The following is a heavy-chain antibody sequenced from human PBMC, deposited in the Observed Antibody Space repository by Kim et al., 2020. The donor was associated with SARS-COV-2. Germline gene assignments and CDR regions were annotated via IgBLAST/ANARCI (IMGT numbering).Heavy chain of an antibody. CDR3: AGFPGDQYSGYDCGFDY. CDR2: IKQDGSEK. V-gene: IGHV3-7*01. D-gene: IGHD5-12*01. Sequence: GGSLRLSCAASGFTFSSYWMSWVRQAPGKGLEWVANIKQDGSEKYYVDSVKGRFTISRDNAKNSLYLQMNSLRAEDTAVYYCAGFPGDQYSGYDCGFDYWGQGTLVTVSS. J-gene: IGHJ4*02. CDR1: GFTFSSYW.